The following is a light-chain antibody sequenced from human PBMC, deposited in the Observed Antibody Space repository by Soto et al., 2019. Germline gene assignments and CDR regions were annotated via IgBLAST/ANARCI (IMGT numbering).Light chain of an antibody. J-gene: IGLJ3*02. CDR3: QTWSTDIRV. V-gene: IGLV4-69*01. Sequence: QSVLTQSPSASASLGASVKLTCTLSSGHNSYAIAWHQQQPEKGPRYLMKVNSDGSHSKGDGIPDRFSGSSSGAERYLTISRLQYEDEADYYCQTWSTDIRVFGGGTKLTVL. CDR2: VNSDGSH. CDR1: SGHNSYA.